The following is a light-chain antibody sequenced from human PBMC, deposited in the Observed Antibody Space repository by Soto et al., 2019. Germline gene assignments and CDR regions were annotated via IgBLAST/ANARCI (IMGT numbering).Light chain of an antibody. V-gene: IGKV4-1*01. CDR3: QQYDNWPRT. CDR2: WAS. CDR1: QSVLYSSNNMNY. Sequence: DVVLTQSPDSLAVSLGERATIICKSSQSVLYSSNNMNYLAWYQQKAGQPPKLLIYWASTRESGVPDRFGGSGSGTEFTLTINSLQSEDFAVYYCQQYDNWPRTFGQGTKVDIK. J-gene: IGKJ1*01.